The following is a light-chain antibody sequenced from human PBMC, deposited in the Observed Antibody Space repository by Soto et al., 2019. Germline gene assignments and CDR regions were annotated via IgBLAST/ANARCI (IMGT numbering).Light chain of an antibody. CDR3: SSYTSSSTYV. J-gene: IGLJ1*01. CDR1: SSDVGGYNY. CDR2: DVS. Sequence: SEVSQVGSVCRSPGPSIAYNRTRTSSDVGGYNYVSWYQQHPGKAPKLMVYDVSNRPSGVSNRFSGSKSGNTASLTISGLQAEDEADYYCSSYTSSSTYVFGTGTKVTVL. V-gene: IGLV2-14*01.